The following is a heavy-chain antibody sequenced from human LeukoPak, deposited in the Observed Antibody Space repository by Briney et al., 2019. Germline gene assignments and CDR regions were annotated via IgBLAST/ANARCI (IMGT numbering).Heavy chain of an antibody. J-gene: IGHJ4*02. D-gene: IGHD6-19*01. V-gene: IGHV4-38-2*02. CDR3: ASRSSGWDDFFDY. Sequence: SETLSLTCTVSGYSISSGYYWGWIRQPPGKGLEWIGSIYHSGSTYYNPSLKSRVTISVDTSKNQFSLKLSSVTAADTAVYYCASRSSGWDDFFDYWGQGTLVTVSS. CDR1: GYSISSGYY. CDR2: IYHSGST.